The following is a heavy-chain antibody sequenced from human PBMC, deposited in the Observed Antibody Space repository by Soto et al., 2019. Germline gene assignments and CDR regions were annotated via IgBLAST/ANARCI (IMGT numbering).Heavy chain of an antibody. Sequence: QVQLVQSGAEVKKPGASVKVSCKASVYTFTSSDINWVRHATGQGLEWMGWMNPNSGDTGYAQNFQGRVTMARNTSISTAYLEMNSLRAVDTAVYFCARVYYGDFDYWGHGTLVTVSS. J-gene: IGHJ4*01. V-gene: IGHV1-8*01. CDR3: ARVYYGDFDY. CDR1: VYTFTSSD. D-gene: IGHD4-17*01. CDR2: MNPNSGDT.